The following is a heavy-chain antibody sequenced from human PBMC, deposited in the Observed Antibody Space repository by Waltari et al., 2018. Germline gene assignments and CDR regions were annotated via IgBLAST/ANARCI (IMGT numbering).Heavy chain of an antibody. V-gene: IGHV1-24*01. CDR3: ATEDLENVGGRTYAAFHI. D-gene: IGHD3-16*01. CDR1: GYTLTDIS. CDR2: VDSEDGET. J-gene: IGHJ3*02. Sequence: QVKFVKSGAEVKKPGASVMVSCKVSGYTLTDISIHWVRQAPGKGLEWMGGVDSEDGETNFEQKFQGRFTLTEDTSTETAYLELSSLRSEDTAVYYCATEDLENVGGRTYAAFHIWGQGTMVTVSS.